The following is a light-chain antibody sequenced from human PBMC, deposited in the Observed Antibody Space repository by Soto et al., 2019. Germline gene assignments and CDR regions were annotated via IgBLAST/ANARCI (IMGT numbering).Light chain of an antibody. Sequence: QSFLTQPPSVSGAPVQRVTISCTGSTSNIWAGYEVHWYQHLPGKSPKLLIYGNTNRPSGVPDRFSGSRSGTSASLAITGLQAEDEADYYCQSYDSSLSXSYVFGGGTKVXV. CDR1: TSNIWAGYE. J-gene: IGLJ1*01. V-gene: IGLV1-40*01. CDR2: GNT. CDR3: QSYDSSLSXSYV.